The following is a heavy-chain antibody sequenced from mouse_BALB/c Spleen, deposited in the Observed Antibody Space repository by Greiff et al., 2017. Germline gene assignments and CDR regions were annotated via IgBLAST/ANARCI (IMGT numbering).Heavy chain of an antibody. CDR1: GFNIKDYY. Sequence: EVQLQQSGAELVRSGASVKLSCTASGFNIKDYYMHWVKQRPEQGLEWIGWIDPENGDTEYAPKFQGKATMTADTSSNTAYLQLSSLTSEDTAVYYCNAGLLRKDYYAMDYWGQGTSVTVSS. D-gene: IGHD1-1*01. CDR2: IDPENGDT. J-gene: IGHJ4*01. V-gene: IGHV14-4*02. CDR3: NAGLLRKDYYAMDY.